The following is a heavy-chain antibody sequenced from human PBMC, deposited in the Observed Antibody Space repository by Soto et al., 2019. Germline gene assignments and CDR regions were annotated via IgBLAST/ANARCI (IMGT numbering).Heavy chain of an antibody. CDR1: GGTFSSYA. CDR3: ARGGGDCISTSCYGWFDP. J-gene: IGHJ5*02. CDR2: IIPIFGTA. D-gene: IGHD2-2*01. Sequence: QVQLVQSGAEVKKPGSSVKVSCKASGGTFSSYAISWVRQAPGQGLEWMGGIIPIFGTANYAQKFQGRVTITADESTSTAYMELSSLRSEDTAVYYCARGGGDCISTSCYGWFDPWGQGTLVTVSS. V-gene: IGHV1-69*12.